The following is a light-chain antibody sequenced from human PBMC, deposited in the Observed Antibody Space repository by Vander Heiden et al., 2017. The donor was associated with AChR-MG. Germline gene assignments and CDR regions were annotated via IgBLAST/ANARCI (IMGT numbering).Light chain of an antibody. CDR1: SGSIASNY. Sequence: NFMLTQPHSVPASPGKTVTISCTGSSGSIASNYVQWYQQRPGSAPTTVIYEDNQRPSGVPDRFSGSIDSSSNSASLTISGLKTEDEADYYCQSYDSSKDVVFGGGTKLTVL. J-gene: IGLJ2*01. V-gene: IGLV6-57*02. CDR3: QSYDSSKDVV. CDR2: EDN.